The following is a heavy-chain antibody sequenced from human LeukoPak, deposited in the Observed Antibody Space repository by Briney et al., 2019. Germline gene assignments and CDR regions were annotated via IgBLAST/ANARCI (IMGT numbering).Heavy chain of an antibody. J-gene: IGHJ4*02. CDR3: ARGSHCSGGSCYPGY. CDR2: INPNSGGT. CDR1: GYTFTGYY. V-gene: IGHV1-2*02. Sequence: RASVKVSCKASGYTFTGYYMHWARQAPGQGLEWMGWINPNSGGTNYAQKFQGRVTMTRDTSISTAYMELSRLRSDDTAVYYCARGSHCSGGSCYPGYWGQGTLVTVSS. D-gene: IGHD2-15*01.